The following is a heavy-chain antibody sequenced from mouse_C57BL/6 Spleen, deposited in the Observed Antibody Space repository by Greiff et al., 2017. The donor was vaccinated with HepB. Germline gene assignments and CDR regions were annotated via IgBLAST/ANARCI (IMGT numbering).Heavy chain of an antibody. CDR1: GFTFSSYA. V-gene: IGHV5-4*01. D-gene: IGHD2-4*01. Sequence: EVMLVESGGGLVKPGGSLKLSCAASGFTFSSYAMSWVRQTPEKRLEWVATISDGGSYTYYPDNVKGRFTISRDNAKNNLYLQMSHLKSEDTAMYYCARDPYDYDGWFAYWGQGTLVTVSA. J-gene: IGHJ3*01. CDR2: ISDGGSYT. CDR3: ARDPYDYDGWFAY.